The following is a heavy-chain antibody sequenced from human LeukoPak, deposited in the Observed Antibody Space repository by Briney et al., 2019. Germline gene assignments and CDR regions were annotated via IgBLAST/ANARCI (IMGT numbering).Heavy chain of an antibody. CDR3: ASHTGDSFRRYYYYGMDV. V-gene: IGHV1-24*01. D-gene: IGHD7-27*01. CDR2: FDPEDGET. CDR1: GYTLTELS. Sequence: ASVKVSCKVSGYTLTELSMHWVRQAPGKGLEWMGGFDPEDGETIYAQKFQGRVTMTEDTSTDTAYMELSSLRSEDTAVYYCASHTGDSFRRYYYYGMDVWGKGTTVTVSS. J-gene: IGHJ6*04.